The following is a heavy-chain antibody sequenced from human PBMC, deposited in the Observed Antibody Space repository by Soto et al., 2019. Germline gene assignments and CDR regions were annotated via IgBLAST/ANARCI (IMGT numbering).Heavy chain of an antibody. V-gene: IGHV1-69*01. CDR1: GGSFSNSA. CDR2: IIPIFNTP. CDR3: ASRPRNGYNR. Sequence: QVQLVQSGAELKKPGSSVKVSCKSSGGSFSNSAVTWVRQAPGQGLEWMGGIIPIFNTPNYAQKFQGRVAFTAYDSTATAYMELTSLTSEDTAVYYCASRPRNGYNRWGQGTLVTVSS. J-gene: IGHJ4*02. D-gene: IGHD5-12*01.